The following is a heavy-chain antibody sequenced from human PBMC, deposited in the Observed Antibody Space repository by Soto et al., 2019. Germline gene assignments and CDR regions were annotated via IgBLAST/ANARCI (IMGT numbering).Heavy chain of an antibody. CDR1: GYTFTSYG. CDR3: AIGGAAGYCTNGVCAGGFWYFDL. V-gene: IGHV1-18*01. D-gene: IGHD2-8*01. CDR2: ISAYNGNT. Sequence: ASVKVSCKASGYTFTSYGISWVRQAPGQGLEWMGWISAYNGNTNYAQKLQGRVTMTTDTSTSTAFMELRSLRSDDTAVYFCAIGGAAGYCTNGVCAGGFWYFDLWGRGTLVTVSS. J-gene: IGHJ2*01.